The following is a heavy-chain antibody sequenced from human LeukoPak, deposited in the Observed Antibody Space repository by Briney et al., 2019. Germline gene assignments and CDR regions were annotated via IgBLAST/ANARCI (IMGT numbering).Heavy chain of an antibody. Sequence: PGGPLRFSCAASGFTFSSYGMHWVRQAPGQGLEWVAVIWYDGSNKYYEDSVKGRFTISRDNSKGTVYLQMNSLRAEDTAVYYCAKDPRRNYYDSSGRVYYFDYWGQGTLVTVSS. V-gene: IGHV3-33*06. CDR1: GFTFSSYG. CDR2: IWYDGSNK. CDR3: AKDPRRNYYDSSGRVYYFDY. D-gene: IGHD3-22*01. J-gene: IGHJ4*02.